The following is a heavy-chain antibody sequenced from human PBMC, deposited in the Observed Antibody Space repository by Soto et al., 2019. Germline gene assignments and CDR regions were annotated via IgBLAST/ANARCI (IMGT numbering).Heavy chain of an antibody. CDR1: GFSLSNDA. CDR2: ISNDGSYK. D-gene: IGHD3-22*01. J-gene: IGHJ4*02. CDR3: VRDDISGSID. Sequence: QEKLVESGGGVVQPGRSLRLSCAASGFSLSNDAMHWVRQAPGKGLEWVAVISNDGSYKYYTDPVKGRFTISRDNPKNTLFLQMNSLRGEDTAVYYCVRDDISGSIDWGQGTLVTVSS. V-gene: IGHV3-30-3*01.